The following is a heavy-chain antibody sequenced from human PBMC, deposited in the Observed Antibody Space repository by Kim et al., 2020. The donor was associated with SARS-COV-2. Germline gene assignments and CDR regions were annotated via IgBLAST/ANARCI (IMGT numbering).Heavy chain of an antibody. D-gene: IGHD3-10*01. J-gene: IGHJ4*01. CDR2: TXYDGETT. V-gene: IGHV3-30*04. CDR3: ARGVPITMIRGVIAVNY. CDR1: GFTFSDYA. Sequence: GXSLRLSCAASGFTFSDYALNWVRQAPGXGXEWVAVTXYDGETTFYADSVMGRFTISRDNSKNTLFLQMDSLTFEDTAVYYCARGVPITMIRGVIAVNY.